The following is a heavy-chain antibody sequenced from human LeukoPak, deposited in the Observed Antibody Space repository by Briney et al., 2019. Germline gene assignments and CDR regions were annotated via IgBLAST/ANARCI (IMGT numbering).Heavy chain of an antibody. CDR3: TKPQYSGNYWPFVY. D-gene: IGHD1-26*01. CDR2: VSYDDSNK. Sequence: GRSLRLSCAASGFTFSTYGMRWVRQAPGKGLEWVAAVSYDDSNKYYVDSVRGRFTISRDNSRNTLYLQMNSLRREDTAVYYCTKPQYSGNYWPFVYWGQGALVTVSS. V-gene: IGHV3-30*18. CDR1: GFTFSTYG. J-gene: IGHJ4*02.